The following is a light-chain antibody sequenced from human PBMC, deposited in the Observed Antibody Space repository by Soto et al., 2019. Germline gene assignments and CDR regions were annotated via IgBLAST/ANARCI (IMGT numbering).Light chain of an antibody. J-gene: IGLJ1*01. V-gene: IGLV2-14*03. CDR1: RSYDHRYNS. Sequence: QSALIHPASVSGSPRQSITISCTGTRSYDHRYNSASDYQHHPCKAPKLTLYDVGDRPSGITYRFSGSKSCNTASQTISGLQAADEADYFCSSYTSSMTNVCGCGTKFTVL. CDR3: SSYTSSMTNV. CDR2: DVG.